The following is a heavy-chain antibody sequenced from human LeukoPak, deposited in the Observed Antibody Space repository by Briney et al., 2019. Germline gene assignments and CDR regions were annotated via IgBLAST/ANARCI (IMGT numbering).Heavy chain of an antibody. CDR1: GFTFSSDW. J-gene: IGHJ4*02. CDR2: IKQDGSEK. D-gene: IGHD1-26*01. CDR3: ARDKIVGATYFDY. Sequence: GGPLRLSCAASGFTFSSDWMSWVRQAPGKGLEWVANIKQDGSEKYYVDSGKGRFTISRDNAKNSLYLQMNSLRAEDTAVYYCARDKIVGATYFDYWGQGTLVTVSS. V-gene: IGHV3-7*01.